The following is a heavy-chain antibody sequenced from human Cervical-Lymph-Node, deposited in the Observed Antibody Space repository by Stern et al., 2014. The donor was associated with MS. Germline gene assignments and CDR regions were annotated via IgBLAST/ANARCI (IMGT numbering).Heavy chain of an antibody. Sequence: EVQLVESGGGLVQPGGSLRLSCSASGFTFSSYAMHWVRQAPGKGLEYVSAISSNGGSTYYADSVKGRFTISRDNSKNTLYLQMSSLRAEDTAVYYCVKGVDSSWKKNWFDPWGQGTLVTVSS. CDR3: VKGVDSSWKKNWFDP. J-gene: IGHJ5*02. CDR1: GFTFSSYA. CDR2: ISSNGGST. V-gene: IGHV3-64D*06. D-gene: IGHD6-13*01.